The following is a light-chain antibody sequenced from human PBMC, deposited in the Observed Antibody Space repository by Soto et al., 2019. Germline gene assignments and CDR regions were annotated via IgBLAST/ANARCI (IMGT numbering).Light chain of an antibody. J-gene: IGLJ1*01. CDR3: SSYTSSNTLV. V-gene: IGLV2-14*01. Sequence: QSVLTQPASVSGSPGQSITISCTGTSSDIGTYNYVSWNQQHPGKAPKVIIYEVSNRPSGVSNRFSGSKSGNTASLTISGLQAEDEADYYCSSYTSSNTLVFGTGTKV. CDR1: SSDIGTYNY. CDR2: EVS.